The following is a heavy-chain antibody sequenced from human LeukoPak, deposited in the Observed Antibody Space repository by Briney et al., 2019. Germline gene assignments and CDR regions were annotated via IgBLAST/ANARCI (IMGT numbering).Heavy chain of an antibody. CDR1: GDSVTTYY. D-gene: IGHD4-11*01. CDR2: IYYSGSA. Sequence: SETLSLTCTVSGDSVTTYYWSWIRQPPGKGLEWLGYIYYSGSATYNPSLKSRVTISVDTSKNQFSLKLSPVTAADTAVYYCARDGSNWSNDYYHGVDVWGQGTTVTVSS. J-gene: IGHJ6*02. V-gene: IGHV4-59*02. CDR3: ARDGSNWSNDYYHGVDV.